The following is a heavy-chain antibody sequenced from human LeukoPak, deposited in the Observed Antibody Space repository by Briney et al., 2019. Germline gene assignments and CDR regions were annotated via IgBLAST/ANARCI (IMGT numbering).Heavy chain of an antibody. Sequence: ASVKVSCKASGYTFSSYGISWVRQAPGQGLEWMGWISAYNGNTNYAQKFQGRVTMITDTSSSTAYMELRSLRSDDTAVYYCARDGFFGSGIVGAFDIWGQGTMVTVPS. D-gene: IGHD3-10*01. J-gene: IGHJ3*02. V-gene: IGHV1-18*01. CDR1: GYTFSSYG. CDR3: ARDGFFGSGIVGAFDI. CDR2: ISAYNGNT.